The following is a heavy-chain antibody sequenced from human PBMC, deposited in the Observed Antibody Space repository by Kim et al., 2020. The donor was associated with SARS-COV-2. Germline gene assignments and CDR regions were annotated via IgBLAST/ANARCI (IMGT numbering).Heavy chain of an antibody. CDR1: GSPFSTHG. V-gene: IGHV3-30*12. Sequence: GGSLRLSCAVSGSPFSTHGMHWVRQAPGKGLEWVAVISDNGSEKDYTDSVKGRFIVSKDNAKNTLYLQMDSLRAEDTAVYHCARWAGNRNGGYCLDYWG. D-gene: IGHD2-21*01. CDR3: ARWAGNRNGGYCLDY. J-gene: IGHJ4*01. CDR2: ISDNGSEK.